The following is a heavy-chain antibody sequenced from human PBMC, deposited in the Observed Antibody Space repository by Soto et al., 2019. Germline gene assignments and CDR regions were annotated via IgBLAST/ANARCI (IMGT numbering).Heavy chain of an antibody. CDR1: GFTFSDYW. V-gene: IGHV3-7*03. D-gene: IGHD5-12*01. Sequence: GALRLSCAASGFTFSDYWMSWVRQAPGKGLEWLADIKQDGSKTYYVDSVKGRFTISRDNSMNTLYLQMNSLRPEDTAMYYCAKRARGYSLSFVDSWGQGALVTVSS. CDR3: AKRARGYSLSFVDS. J-gene: IGHJ5*01. CDR2: IKQDGSKT.